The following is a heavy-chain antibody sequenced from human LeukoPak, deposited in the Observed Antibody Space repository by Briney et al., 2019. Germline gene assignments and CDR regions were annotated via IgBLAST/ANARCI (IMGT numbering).Heavy chain of an antibody. CDR3: ARDRTGSYYQSPPYYFDY. CDR2: IKEDGSEK. CDR1: RFSFSSYW. J-gene: IGHJ4*02. V-gene: IGHV3-7*03. D-gene: IGHD1-26*01. Sequence: XGSLRLSCAASRFSFSSYWMSWVRQAPGKGVEWVANIKEDGSEKYYVDSVKGRFTISRDNAKNPLYLQMNSLRAEDTAVYYCARDRTGSYYQSPPYYFDYWGQGTLVTVSS.